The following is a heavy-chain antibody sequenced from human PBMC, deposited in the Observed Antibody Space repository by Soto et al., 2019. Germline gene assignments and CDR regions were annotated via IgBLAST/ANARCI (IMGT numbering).Heavy chain of an antibody. V-gene: IGHV1-69*01. CDR1: GGTFSSYA. CDR3: ARAKFVTATRYYYYGMDV. CDR2: IIPIFGTA. J-gene: IGHJ6*02. D-gene: IGHD2-21*02. Sequence: QVQLVQSGAEVKKPGSSVKVSCKASGGTFSSYAISWVRQAPGQGLEWMGGIIPIFGTANYAQKFQGRVTITADESTSTAYMELSSLRSEDTAVYYCARAKFVTATRYYYYGMDVWGQGTTVTVSS.